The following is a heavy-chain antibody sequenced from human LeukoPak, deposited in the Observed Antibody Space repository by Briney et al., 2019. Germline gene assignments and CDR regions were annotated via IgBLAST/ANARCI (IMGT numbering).Heavy chain of an antibody. D-gene: IGHD3-10*01. Sequence: GGSLRLSCAASGFTFSSYAMSWVRQAPGKGLEWVSTISGSGGSTYSADSVKGRFTISRDNSKNTLSLQMNSLSAEDTAVYYCATRFASEADFDYWGQGTLVTVSS. CDR3: ATRFASEADFDY. CDR2: ISGSGGST. CDR1: GFTFSSYA. J-gene: IGHJ4*02. V-gene: IGHV3-23*01.